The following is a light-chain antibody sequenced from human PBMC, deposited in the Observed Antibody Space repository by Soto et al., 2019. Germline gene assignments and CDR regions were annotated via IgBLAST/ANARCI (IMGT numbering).Light chain of an antibody. V-gene: IGKV3-11*01. CDR1: QGVSSY. CDR2: DAS. Sequence: EIVLTQSPATLSLSPGERATLSCRASQGVSSYLAWYQQKPGQAPRLLIYDASNRATGIPARFSGGGSGTDFTPSISSLEPDDFAVYYCQQRSNWRFTFGPGTRVDIK. CDR3: QQRSNWRFT. J-gene: IGKJ3*01.